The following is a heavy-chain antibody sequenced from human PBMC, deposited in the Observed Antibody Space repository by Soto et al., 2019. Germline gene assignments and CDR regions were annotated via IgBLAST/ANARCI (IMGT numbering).Heavy chain of an antibody. CDR1: GYTFTSYG. CDR2: ISAHNGNT. D-gene: IGHD1-1*01. J-gene: IGHJ4*02. Sequence: QVHLVQSGAEVKKPGASVKVSCKASGYTFTSYGITWVRQAPGQGLEWMGWISAHNGNTDYAQKLQGRVIVTRDTTTSTAYMELRSLRSDDTAVSDCARGRYGDYWGQGALVTVSS. CDR3: ARGRYGDY. V-gene: IGHV1-18*01.